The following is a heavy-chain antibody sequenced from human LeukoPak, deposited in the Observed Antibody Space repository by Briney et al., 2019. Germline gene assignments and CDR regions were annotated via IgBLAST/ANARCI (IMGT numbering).Heavy chain of an antibody. D-gene: IGHD6-19*01. J-gene: IGHJ3*02. V-gene: IGHV1-2*04. Sequence: ASVKVSCMASGYTFTGYYMHWVRQAPGQGLEWMGWINPNSGGTNYAQKFQGWVTMTRDTSISTAYMELSRLRSDDTAVYYCARERDLAVADAGAFDIWGQGTMVTVSS. CDR2: INPNSGGT. CDR3: ARERDLAVADAGAFDI. CDR1: GYTFTGYY.